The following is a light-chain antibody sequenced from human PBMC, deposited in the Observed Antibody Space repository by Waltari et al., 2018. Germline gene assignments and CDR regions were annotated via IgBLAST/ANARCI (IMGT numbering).Light chain of an antibody. CDR1: QGISSA. Sequence: AIQLTQSPSSLSASVGDRVTITCRASQGISSALAWYQQKPGKAPKVLIYDASSLESGVPSRFRGSGSGTYFTLTISSLQPEDFATYYCQQFNSFPNTFGLGTRLDIK. CDR2: DAS. CDR3: QQFNSFPNT. J-gene: IGKJ5*01. V-gene: IGKV1-13*02.